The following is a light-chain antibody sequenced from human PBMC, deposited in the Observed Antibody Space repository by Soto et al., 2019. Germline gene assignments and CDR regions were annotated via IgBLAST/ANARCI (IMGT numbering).Light chain of an antibody. J-gene: IGKJ4*01. CDR2: GAS. CDR3: QMYNNWVGT. CDR1: QSVGSN. Sequence: ERVMTQSPATLSVSPGERATLSCRAGQSVGSNLAWYQQKPGQAPRLLIYGASTRATDIPARFSGSGSGTDFTLTISSLQAEDFAVYYCQMYNNWVGTFGGGTKVDIK. V-gene: IGKV3-15*01.